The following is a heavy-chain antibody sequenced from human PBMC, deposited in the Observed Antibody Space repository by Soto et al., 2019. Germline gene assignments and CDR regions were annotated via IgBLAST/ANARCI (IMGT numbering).Heavy chain of an antibody. V-gene: IGHV3-11*06. Sequence: GGSLRLSCAASGFTFSDYYMSWIRQAPGKGLEWVSYISSSSYTNYADSVKGRFTISRDNAKNSLYLQMNSLRAEDTAVYYCARVWFGEYHFDYWGQGTLVTVSS. CDR2: ISSSSYT. J-gene: IGHJ4*02. CDR1: GFTFSDYY. D-gene: IGHD3-10*01. CDR3: ARVWFGEYHFDY.